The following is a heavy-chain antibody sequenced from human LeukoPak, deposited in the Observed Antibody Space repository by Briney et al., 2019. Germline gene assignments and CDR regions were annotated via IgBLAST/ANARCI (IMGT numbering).Heavy chain of an antibody. CDR2: INHSGST. CDR1: GGAFSGYY. D-gene: IGHD2-2*01. CDR3: AREGIVVVPAAICAFDI. V-gene: IGHV4-34*01. Sequence: SETLSLTCAVYGGAFSGYYLSWIRQPPGKGLEWIGEINHSGSTNYNPSLKSRGTISVDTSKNQFSLKLSSVTAADTAVYYCAREGIVVVPAAICAFDIWGQGTMVTVSS. J-gene: IGHJ3*02.